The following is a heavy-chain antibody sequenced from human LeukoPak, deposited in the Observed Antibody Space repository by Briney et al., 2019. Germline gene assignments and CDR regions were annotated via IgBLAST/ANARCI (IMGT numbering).Heavy chain of an antibody. Sequence: GGSLRLSCAASGFTFSSYSLNWVRQAPGKGLEWVSSISGSSGYIYYADSVKGRFTISRDNAKNSLYLQMNSLRAEDTAVYYCARDRQGYYSHDYWGQGTLVTVSS. CDR1: GFTFSSYS. CDR3: ARDRQGYYSHDY. D-gene: IGHD2-15*01. V-gene: IGHV3-21*01. CDR2: ISGSSGYI. J-gene: IGHJ4*02.